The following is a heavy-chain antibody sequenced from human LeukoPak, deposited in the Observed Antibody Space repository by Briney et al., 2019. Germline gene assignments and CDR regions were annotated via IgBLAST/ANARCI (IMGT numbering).Heavy chain of an antibody. D-gene: IGHD3-3*01. CDR2: IKQDGSEK. CDR3: AREAYDFWSGYYGPMDV. CDR1: GFTFSSYW. V-gene: IGHV3-7*01. Sequence: GGSLRLSCAASGFTFSSYWMSWVRQAPGKGLEWVANIKQDGSEKYYVDSVKGRFTISRDNAKNSLYLQMNSLRAEDTAVYYCAREAYDFWSGYYGPMDVWGKGTTVTVSS. J-gene: IGHJ6*03.